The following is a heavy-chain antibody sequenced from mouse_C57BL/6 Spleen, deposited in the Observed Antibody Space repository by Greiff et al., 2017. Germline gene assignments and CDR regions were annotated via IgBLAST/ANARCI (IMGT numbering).Heavy chain of an antibody. CDR1: GYTFTSYW. J-gene: IGHJ2*01. V-gene: IGHV1-55*01. Sequence: QVQLQQPGAELVKPGASVTMSCKASGYTFTSYWITWVKQRPGQGLEWIGDIFPGSGSTNYNEKFKSQATLTVDTSTSTAYMQHSSLTSADSAVYYGAREGFTTVVANFDYWGQGTTLTVSS. CDR2: IFPGSGST. D-gene: IGHD1-1*01. CDR3: AREGFTTVVANFDY.